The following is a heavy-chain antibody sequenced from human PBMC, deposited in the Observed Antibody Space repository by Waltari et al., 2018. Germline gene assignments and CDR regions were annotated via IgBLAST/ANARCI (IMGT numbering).Heavy chain of an antibody. V-gene: IGHV4-38-2*01. CDR1: GYSISSGYY. CDR3: ARHYGDYEDY. D-gene: IGHD4-17*01. J-gene: IGHJ4*02. Sequence: QVQLQESGPGLVKPSETLSLTCAVSGYSISSGYYWGWIRQPPGKGLEWIGSIYHSGSTYYNPSLKSRVTISVDTSKNQFSLKLSSVTAADTAVYYCARHYGDYEDYWGQGTLVTVSS. CDR2: IYHSGST.